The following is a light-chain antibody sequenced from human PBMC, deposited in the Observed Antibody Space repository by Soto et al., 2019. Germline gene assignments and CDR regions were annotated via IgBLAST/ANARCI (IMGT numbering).Light chain of an antibody. J-gene: IGKJ4*01. CDR2: KAS. CDR1: QSISRW. V-gene: IGKV1-5*03. CDR3: HQYSDYSSIT. Sequence: DLQMTQSPSTLSASVGDRVTITCRASQSISRWLAWYQQKPGKAPRLLIYKASSVEGGVPSRFSGSGSGTHLTLTISSLQPDDFATYYCHQYSDYSSITFGGGTKVEIE.